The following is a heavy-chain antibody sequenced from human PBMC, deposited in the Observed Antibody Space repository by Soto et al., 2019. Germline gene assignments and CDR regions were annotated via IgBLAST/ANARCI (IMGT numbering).Heavy chain of an antibody. CDR1: GYTFTGYY. V-gene: IGHV1-2*02. J-gene: IGHJ4*02. Sequence: ASVKVSCKASGYTFTGYYMHWVRQAPGQGLEWMGWINPNSGGTNYAQKFQGGVTMTRDTSISTAYMELSRLRSADTAVCSCARGGGQYSSGGSCYFDYWGQGTLVTVSS. CDR2: INPNSGGT. D-gene: IGHD2-15*01. CDR3: ARGGGQYSSGGSCYFDY.